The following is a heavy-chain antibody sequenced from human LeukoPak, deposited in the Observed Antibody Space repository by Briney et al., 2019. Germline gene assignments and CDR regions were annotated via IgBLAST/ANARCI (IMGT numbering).Heavy chain of an antibody. J-gene: IGHJ5*02. V-gene: IGHV1-18*01. Sequence: ASVKVSCKASGYTFTSYGISWVRQAPGQGLEWMGWISAYNGNTNYEQKLQGRVTMTTDTSTSTAYMELRSLRSDDTAVYCCARDLNTMGFDPWGQGTLVTVSS. D-gene: IGHD3-10*01. CDR3: ARDLNTMGFDP. CDR1: GYTFTSYG. CDR2: ISAYNGNT.